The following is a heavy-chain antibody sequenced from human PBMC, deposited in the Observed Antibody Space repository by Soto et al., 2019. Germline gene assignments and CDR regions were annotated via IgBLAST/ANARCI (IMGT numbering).Heavy chain of an antibody. J-gene: IGHJ4*02. D-gene: IGHD1-7*01. V-gene: IGHV3-23*01. Sequence: EVQLLESGGGLVQPGGSLRLSCAASGFTFSSYAMSWVRQAPGKGLEWVSAISGSGGSTYYADSVKGRFTISRDNSKNALYLQMNSLRAAETAVYYCASETEEITGTFPYFWGQGTLVTVSS. CDR3: ASETEEITGTFPYF. CDR1: GFTFSSYA. CDR2: ISGSGGST.